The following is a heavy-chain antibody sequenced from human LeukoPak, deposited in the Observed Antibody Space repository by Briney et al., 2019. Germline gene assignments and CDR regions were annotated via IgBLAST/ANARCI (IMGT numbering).Heavy chain of an antibody. CDR1: GFTFSSYE. Sequence: GGSLRLSCAASGFTFSSYEMNWVRQAPGKGLEWVSYRSSSGSTIYYADSVKGRFTISRDNAKNSLYLQMNCLRAEDTAVYYCARDSNKYCSSTSCYNWFDPWGQGTLVTVSS. CDR3: ARDSNKYCSSTSCYNWFDP. V-gene: IGHV3-48*03. CDR2: RSSSGSTI. J-gene: IGHJ5*02. D-gene: IGHD2-2*01.